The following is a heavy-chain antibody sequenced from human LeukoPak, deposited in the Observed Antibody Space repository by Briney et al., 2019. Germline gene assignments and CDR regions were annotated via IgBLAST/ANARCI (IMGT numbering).Heavy chain of an antibody. CDR3: ARPKYYYGSGSYFPLDY. J-gene: IGHJ4*02. V-gene: IGHV1-18*01. CDR2: ISAYNGNT. CDR1: GYTFTSYG. D-gene: IGHD3-10*01. Sequence: ASVKVSCKASGYTFTSYGISWVRQAPGQGLEWMGWISAYNGNTNYAQKLQGRVTMTTDTSTSTAYMELRSLRSDDTAVYYCARPKYYYGSGSYFPLDYWGQGTLVTVSS.